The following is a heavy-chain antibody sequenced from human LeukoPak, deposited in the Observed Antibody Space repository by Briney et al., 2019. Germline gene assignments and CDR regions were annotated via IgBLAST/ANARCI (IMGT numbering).Heavy chain of an antibody. CDR1: GGSISSGGYY. Sequence: SETLSLTCTVSGGSISSGGYYWSWIRQHPGKGLEWIGYIYYSGSTYYNPSLKSRVTISVDTSKNQFSLKPSSVTAADTAVYYCARDLPVEGVTDWGQGTLVTVSS. CDR3: ARDLPVEGVTD. D-gene: IGHD2-2*01. CDR2: IYYSGST. J-gene: IGHJ4*02. V-gene: IGHV4-31*03.